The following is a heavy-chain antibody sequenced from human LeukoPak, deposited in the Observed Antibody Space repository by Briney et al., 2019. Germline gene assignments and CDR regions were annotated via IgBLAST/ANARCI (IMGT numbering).Heavy chain of an antibody. D-gene: IGHD3-3*01. CDR3: ARRPLPGFDFWSGYRGDAFDI. CDR1: GGTFSSYT. CDR2: IIPILGIA. V-gene: IGHV1-69*02. Sequence: ASVKVSCKASGGTFSSYTISWVRQAPGQGLEWMGRIIPILGIANYAQKFQGRVTITADKSTSTAYMELSSLRSEDTAVYYCARRPLPGFDFWSGYRGDAFDIWGQGTMVTVSS. J-gene: IGHJ3*02.